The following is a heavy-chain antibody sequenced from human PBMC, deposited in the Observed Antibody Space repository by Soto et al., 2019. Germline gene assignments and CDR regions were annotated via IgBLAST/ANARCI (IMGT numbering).Heavy chain of an antibody. CDR1: GFPFSTYW. J-gene: IGHJ6*02. CDR2: INNDGSTT. Sequence: GGSLRLSCAASGFPFSTYWMHWVRQAPGKGPVWVSRINNDGSTTRYADSVKGRFTISRDNAKNTLYLQMNSLRAEDTAVYYCASQGLYYYGLDVWSQGTTVTVSS. V-gene: IGHV3-74*01. CDR3: ASQGLYYYGLDV.